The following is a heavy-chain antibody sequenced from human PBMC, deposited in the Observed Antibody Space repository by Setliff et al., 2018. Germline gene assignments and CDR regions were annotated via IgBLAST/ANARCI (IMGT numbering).Heavy chain of an antibody. V-gene: IGHV1-2*02. Sequence: GASVKVPCKTSGYPFVGYFIYWMRQAPGQGLEWVGWIDPKSGRTKYAVKFQGRVTMTRDTSSSTIYMEVNSLTSDDTAVYFCAKQGDLAFDYWGQGTQVTVSS. CDR1: GYPFVGYF. D-gene: IGHD3-16*01. CDR3: AKQGDLAFDY. J-gene: IGHJ4*02. CDR2: IDPKSGRT.